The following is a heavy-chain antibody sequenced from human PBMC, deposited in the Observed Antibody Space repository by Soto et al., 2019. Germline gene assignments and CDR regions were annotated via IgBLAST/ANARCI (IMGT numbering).Heavy chain of an antibody. CDR1: GFTFSSYG. CDR2: IWYDGSNK. D-gene: IGHD6-6*01. V-gene: IGHV3-33*01. Sequence: QVQLVESGGGVVQPGRSLRLSCAASGFTFSSYGMHWVRQAPGKGLEWVAVIWYDGSNKYYADSVKGRFTISRDNSENTLYLQMKSLRAEDTAVYYCARDGSIAARPGWFDPWGQVTLVTVSS. J-gene: IGHJ5*02. CDR3: ARDGSIAARPGWFDP.